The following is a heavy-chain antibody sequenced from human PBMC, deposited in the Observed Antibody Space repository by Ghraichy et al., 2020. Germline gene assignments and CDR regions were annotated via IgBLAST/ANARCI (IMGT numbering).Heavy chain of an antibody. CDR3: ARAFSYNWKVPGY. J-gene: IGHJ4*02. D-gene: IGHD1-20*01. V-gene: IGHV3-30*03. CDR2: ISYDGSNK. CDR1: GFTFSSYG. Sequence: SCAASGFTFSSYGMHWVRQAPGKGLEWVAVISYDGSNKYYADSVKGRFTISRDNSKNTLYLQMNSLRAEDTAVYYCARAFSYNWKVPGYWGQGTLVTVSS.